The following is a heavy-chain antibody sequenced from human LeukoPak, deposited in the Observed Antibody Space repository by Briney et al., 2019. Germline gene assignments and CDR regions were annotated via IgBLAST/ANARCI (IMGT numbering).Heavy chain of an antibody. CDR1: EDSINSEYF. J-gene: IGHJ5*02. Sequence: SETLSLTCTVSEDSINSEYFWGWIRQPPGKGLEWIGSVSQGGIIHYNPSLKSRVALSIDTSKNQFSLRLSSVTAADTAMYYCARVTFYNYGRFDPWGQGTLVTVSS. CDR3: ARVTFYNYGRFDP. V-gene: IGHV4-38-2*02. CDR2: VSQGGII. D-gene: IGHD5-18*01.